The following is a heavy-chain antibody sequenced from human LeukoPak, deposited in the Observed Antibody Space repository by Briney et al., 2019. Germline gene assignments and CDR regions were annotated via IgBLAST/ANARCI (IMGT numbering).Heavy chain of an antibody. CDR1: GGSISSGGYY. V-gene: IGHV4-31*03. CDR3: ARDHLFCSGGNCYWTGFDY. CDR2: IYYSGST. D-gene: IGHD2-15*01. Sequence: SKTLSLTCTVSGGSISSGGYYWGWIRQHPGKGLEWIGYIYYSGSTYYNPSLKSRVTISVDTSKNQFSLKLSSVTAADTAVYYCARDHLFCSGGNCYWTGFDYWGQGTLVTVSS. J-gene: IGHJ4*02.